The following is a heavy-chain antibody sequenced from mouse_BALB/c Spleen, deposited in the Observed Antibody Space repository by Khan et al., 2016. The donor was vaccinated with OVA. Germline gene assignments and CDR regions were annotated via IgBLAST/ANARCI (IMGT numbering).Heavy chain of an antibody. V-gene: IGHV3-8*02. CDR3: ARWNYRYDGYFDY. CDR2: ISYSDST. J-gene: IGHJ2*01. D-gene: IGHD2-14*01. Sequence: EVQLQESGPSLVKPSQTLSLTCSVTGDSITSGYWNWIRRFPGNNLEYMGYISYSDSTFYNPSLKSRISITRDTSKNQYYLQLNSVTTEDTATYYCARWNYRYDGYFDYWGQGTTLTVSS. CDR1: GDSITSGY.